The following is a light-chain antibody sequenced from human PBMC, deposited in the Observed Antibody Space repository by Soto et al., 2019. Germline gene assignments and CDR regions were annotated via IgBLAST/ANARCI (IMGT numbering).Light chain of an antibody. CDR1: QDIRNA. CDR2: AAS. CDR3: LHHNSYPLT. J-gene: IGKJ4*01. Sequence: DIQMTQSPSSLSASVGDRVTITCRASQDIRNALGWYQQKQGKAPKRLIYAASRLQSGVPSRFSGSGSGTEFTLTSTSRQPEDFATYYCLHHNSYPLTFGGGTRVEIK. V-gene: IGKV1-17*01.